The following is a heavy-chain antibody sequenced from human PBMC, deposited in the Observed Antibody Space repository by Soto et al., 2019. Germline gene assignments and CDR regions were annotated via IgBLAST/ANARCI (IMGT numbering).Heavy chain of an antibody. J-gene: IGHJ3*01. CDR2: IYYSGST. Sequence: QVQLQESGPGLVKPSQTLSLTCTVSGGSISSGGYYWSWIRQHPGKGLEWIGYIYYSGSTYYNPSLKSRVTLSVDTSKHQFSLKLSSVTAADTAVYYCARGATIVVVPAATTYAFDLWGQGTMVTVSS. CDR3: ARGATIVVVPAATTYAFDL. V-gene: IGHV4-31*03. CDR1: GGSISSGGYY. D-gene: IGHD2-2*01.